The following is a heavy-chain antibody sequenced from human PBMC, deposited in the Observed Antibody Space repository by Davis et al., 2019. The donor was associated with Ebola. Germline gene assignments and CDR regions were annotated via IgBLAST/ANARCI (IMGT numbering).Heavy chain of an antibody. J-gene: IGHJ5*02. CDR3: ARVDSSSWFNWFDP. CDR1: GYTFTAYY. CDR2: INPNSGGT. D-gene: IGHD6-13*01. V-gene: IGHV1-2*06. Sequence: AASVKVSCKVSGYTFTAYYLHWVRQAPGQGLEWMGRINPNSGGTNYAQKFQGRVTMTRDTSISTAYMELRRLRSDDTAVYYCARVDSSSWFNWFDPWGQGTLVTVSS.